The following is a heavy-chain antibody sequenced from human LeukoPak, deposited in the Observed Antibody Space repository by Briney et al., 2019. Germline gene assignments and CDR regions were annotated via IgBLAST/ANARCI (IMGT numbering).Heavy chain of an antibody. V-gene: IGHV3-23*01. D-gene: IGHD3-22*01. CDR3: AKVNRITMIVVVIGIDF. Sequence: PGGSLRLSCAASGFTFSNYAMSWVRQAPGKGLEWVSAISGSGGTTYYADSVKGRFTISRDNSKNTLYLQMNSLRAEDTAVYYCAKVNRITMIVVVIGIDFWGQGTLVTVSS. CDR1: GFTFSNYA. CDR2: ISGSGGTT. J-gene: IGHJ4*02.